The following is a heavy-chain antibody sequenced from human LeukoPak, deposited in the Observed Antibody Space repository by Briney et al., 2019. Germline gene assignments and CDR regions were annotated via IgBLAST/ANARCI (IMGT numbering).Heavy chain of an antibody. D-gene: IGHD6-6*01. CDR2: ISSSSSYI. CDR3: ATVGRSTRPGH. Sequence: GGSLRLSCVVSGFTFSSYSMNWVRQAPGKGLEWVSSISSSSSYIYYANSVKGRFTISRDNAKNSLYLQMNSLSAEDTAVYYCATVGRSTRPGHWGQGALVTVSS. V-gene: IGHV3-21*01. J-gene: IGHJ4*02. CDR1: GFTFSSYS.